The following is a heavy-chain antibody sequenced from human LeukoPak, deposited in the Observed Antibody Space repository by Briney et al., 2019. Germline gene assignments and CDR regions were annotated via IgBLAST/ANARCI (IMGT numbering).Heavy chain of an antibody. CDR3: ATRYFQGYSLFFVQSVQAVVLSDS. D-gene: IGHD3-3*01. J-gene: IGHJ5*01. Sequence: GGSLRLSCPASGFTFRRYAMSWVRQAPGKGLEWIATITGNGGTTFYADSVKGRFVVPRDNAKNTLYLQMNRQRVEDTAIYYCATRYFQGYSLFFVQSVQAVVLSDS. CDR1: GFTFRRYA. CDR2: ITGNGGTT. V-gene: IGHV3-23*01.